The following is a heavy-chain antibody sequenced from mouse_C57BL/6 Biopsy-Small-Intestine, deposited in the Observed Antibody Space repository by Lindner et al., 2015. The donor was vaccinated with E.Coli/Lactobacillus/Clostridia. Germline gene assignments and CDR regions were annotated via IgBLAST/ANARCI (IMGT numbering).Heavy chain of an antibody. CDR3: VRPYYPNYWFFDV. CDR1: GFSFKTYT. D-gene: IGHD2-10*01. Sequence: VQLQESGGGLVQPKGSLKLSCAASGFSFKTYTLNWVRQAPGKGLEWVARIRSKSNNYATYYADSVKDRFTISRDDSENMLYLQMNNLKTEDTAMYYCVRPYYPNYWFFDVWGAGTTVTVSS. CDR2: IRSKSNNYAT. V-gene: IGHV10-1*01. J-gene: IGHJ1*01.